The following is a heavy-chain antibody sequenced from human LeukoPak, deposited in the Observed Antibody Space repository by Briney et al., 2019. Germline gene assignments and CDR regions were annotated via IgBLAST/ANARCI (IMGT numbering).Heavy chain of an antibody. CDR3: ASGVDLDSSTYRPFDY. Sequence: GGSLRLSCAASGFTVSNNYMSWVRQAPGKGLECVSIIYIGGSTYYADSVKGRFTISRDNAMDSLFLQMNTLNTAMYYCASGVDLDSSTYRPFDYWGQGALVTVSS. CDR1: GFTVSNNY. V-gene: IGHV3-53*01. J-gene: IGHJ4*02. D-gene: IGHD2/OR15-2a*01. CDR2: IYIGGST.